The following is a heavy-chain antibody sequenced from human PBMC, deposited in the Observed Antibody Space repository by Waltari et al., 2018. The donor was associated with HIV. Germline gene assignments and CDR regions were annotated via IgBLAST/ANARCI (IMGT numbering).Heavy chain of an antibody. V-gene: IGHV3-15*01. Sequence: EVQLVESGGGLVRPGGSLRLSCAASGFTFSNAWMSLVRQAPGKGLEWVGRIKSKTHGETTDYAAPVKGRFTISRDDSKNMLYLQMNSLKTEDTAVYYCTAVFDIWGQGTMVTVSS. CDR3: TAVFDI. CDR2: IKSKTHGETT. CDR1: GFTFSNAW. J-gene: IGHJ3*02.